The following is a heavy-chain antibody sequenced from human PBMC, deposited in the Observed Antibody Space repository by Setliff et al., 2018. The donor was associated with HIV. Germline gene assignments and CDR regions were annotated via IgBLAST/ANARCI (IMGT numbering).Heavy chain of an antibody. CDR2: IVPILDIT. Sequence: SVKVSCKASGGTFSRYAISWLRQAPGQGLEWMGGIVPILDITNYVEKFQGRVTITADKSTSTIYMDLSSLRSEDTALYFCASHPGSSIEKPYFDTLGQVTLVTVPS. CDR1: GGTFSRYA. D-gene: IGHD2-2*01. V-gene: IGHV1-69*10. CDR3: ASHPGSSIEKPYFDT. J-gene: IGHJ4*02.